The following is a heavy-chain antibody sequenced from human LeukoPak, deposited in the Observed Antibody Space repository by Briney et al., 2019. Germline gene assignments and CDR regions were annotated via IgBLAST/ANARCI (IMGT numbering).Heavy chain of an antibody. CDR3: ARGYIAYYSSTSCYYFDY. J-gene: IGHJ4*02. CDR2: IYYSGST. Sequence: PSETLSLTCTVSGGSISSSSYYWGWIRQPPGKRLEWIGSIYYSGSTYYNPSLKSRVTISVDTSKNQLSLKLSSVTAADTAVYYCARGYIAYYSSTSCYYFDYWGQGTLVTVSS. CDR1: GGSISSSSYY. V-gene: IGHV4-39*07. D-gene: IGHD2-2*01.